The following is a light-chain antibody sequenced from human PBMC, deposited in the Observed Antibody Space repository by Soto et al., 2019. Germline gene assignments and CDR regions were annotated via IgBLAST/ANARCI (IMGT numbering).Light chain of an antibody. CDR2: EVT. Sequence: QTVLTQPASVSGSPGQSVTISCTGTSGDIDYNFVSWYQHHPDKAPKLIISEVTRRPSGISDRFSGSKSGDTASLTISRLQTEDEAIYYCGSCTITNSLSYVFGTGTKLTVL. CDR1: SGDIDYNF. CDR3: GSCTITNSLSYV. J-gene: IGLJ1*01. V-gene: IGLV2-14*01.